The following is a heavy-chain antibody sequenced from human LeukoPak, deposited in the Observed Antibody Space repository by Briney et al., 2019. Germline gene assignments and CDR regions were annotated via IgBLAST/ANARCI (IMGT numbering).Heavy chain of an antibody. D-gene: IGHD3-9*01. CDR2: IGTAGDT. V-gene: IGHV3-13*01. CDR3: ARGLPHYDILTGYYGGLGPGDY. J-gene: IGHJ4*01. Sequence: GGSLRLSCAASGFTFSSYDMHWVRQATGKGLEWVSAIGTAGDTYYPGSVKGRFTISRENAKNSLYLQMNSLRAGDTAVYYCARGLPHYDILTGYYGGLGPGDYWGHGTLVTVSS. CDR1: GFTFSSYD.